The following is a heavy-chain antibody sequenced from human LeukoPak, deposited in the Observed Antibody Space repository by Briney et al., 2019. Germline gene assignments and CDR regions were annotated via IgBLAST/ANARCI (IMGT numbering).Heavy chain of an antibody. J-gene: IGHJ3*02. V-gene: IGHV4-34*01. CDR2: INHSGST. Sequence: PSETLSLTCAVYGGSFSGDYWSWIRQPPGKGLEWIGEINHSGSTNYNPSLKSRVTISVDTSKNQFSLKLSSVTAADTAVYYCARDGRYSRTDDAFDIWGQGTMVTVSS. CDR3: ARDGRYSRTDDAFDI. CDR1: GGSFSGDY. D-gene: IGHD6-13*01.